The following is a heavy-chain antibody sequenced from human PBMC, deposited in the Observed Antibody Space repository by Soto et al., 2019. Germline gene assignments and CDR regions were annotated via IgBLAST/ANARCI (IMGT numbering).Heavy chain of an antibody. D-gene: IGHD1-1*01. CDR3: ARYGTTNYYYYGMDV. CDR2: IYPGDSDT. Sequence: PGESLKISCKGSGYSFTSYWIGWVRQMPGKGLEWMGIIYPGDSDTRYSPSFQGQVTISADKSISTAYLQWSSLKASDTAMYYCARYGTTNYYYYGMDVWGQGTTVTVSS. V-gene: IGHV5-51*01. J-gene: IGHJ6*02. CDR1: GYSFTSYW.